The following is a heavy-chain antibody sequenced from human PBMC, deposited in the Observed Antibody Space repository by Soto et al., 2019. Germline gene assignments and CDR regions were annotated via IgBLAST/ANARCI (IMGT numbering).Heavy chain of an antibody. D-gene: IGHD4-17*01. CDR1: GFTFDDYA. Sequence: EVQLVESGGGLVQPGRSLRLSCAASGFTFDDYAMHWVRQAPGKGLEWVSGISWNSGSIGYADSVKGRFTISRDNAKNFLYLQMNSLRAEDTALYYCATNRLDYADCLDVWGQGTTVTVSS. J-gene: IGHJ6*02. CDR2: ISWNSGSI. CDR3: ATNRLDYADCLDV. V-gene: IGHV3-9*01.